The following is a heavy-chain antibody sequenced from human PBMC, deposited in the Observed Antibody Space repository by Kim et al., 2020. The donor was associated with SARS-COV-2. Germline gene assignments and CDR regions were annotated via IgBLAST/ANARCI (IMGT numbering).Heavy chain of an antibody. CDR2: GNCNK. CDR3: ALTTVTT. Sequence: GNCNKKYSQKCPGRVTITRDTSASTAYMELSSLRSEDTAVYYCALTTVTTWGQGTLVTVSS. V-gene: IGHV1-3*01. D-gene: IGHD4-17*01. J-gene: IGHJ5*02.